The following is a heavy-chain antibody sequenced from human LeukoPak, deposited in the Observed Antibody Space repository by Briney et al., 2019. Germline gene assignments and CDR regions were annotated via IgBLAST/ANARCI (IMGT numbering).Heavy chain of an antibody. CDR2: INHSGST. V-gene: IGHV4-34*01. CDR1: GGSFSDYY. J-gene: IGHJ6*03. CDR3: ARGIPSSSWKYYYYYYMDV. Sequence: SETLSLTCAVYGGSFSDYYWSWIRQPPGKGVEWIGEINHSGSTNYNPSLKSRVTISVDTSKNQFSLKLSSVTAADTAVYYCARGIPSSSWKYYYYYYMDVWGKGTTVTVSS. D-gene: IGHD6-6*01.